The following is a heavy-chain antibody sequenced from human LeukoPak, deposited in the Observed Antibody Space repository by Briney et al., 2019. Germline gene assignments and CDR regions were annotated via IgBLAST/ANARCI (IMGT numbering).Heavy chain of an antibody. Sequence: KPSETLSLTCTVSGGSISSSSYYWGWIRQPPGKGLEWIGSIYYSGSTYYNPSLKSRVTISVDTSKNQFSLKLSSVTAADTAVYYCARGHIFPKRNGVMMNNWFDPWGQGTLVTVSS. CDR2: IYYSGST. J-gene: IGHJ5*02. CDR3: ARGHIFPKRNGVMMNNWFDP. D-gene: IGHD3-16*01. CDR1: GGSISSSSYY. V-gene: IGHV4-39*07.